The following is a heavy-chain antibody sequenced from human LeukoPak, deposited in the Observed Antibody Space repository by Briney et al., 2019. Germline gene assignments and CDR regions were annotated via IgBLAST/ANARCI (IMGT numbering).Heavy chain of an antibody. J-gene: IGHJ4*02. CDR1: GGSISSYY. CDR2: IYYSGST. D-gene: IGHD3-9*01. V-gene: IGHV4-59*01. Sequence: SETLSLTCTVSGGSISSYYWSWIRQPPGKRLEWIGHIYYSGSTNYNPSLKSRVTISVDTSKNQFSLKLSSVTAADTAVYYCASRSGILSGYQDTLYYFDSWGQGTLVTVSS. CDR3: ASRSGILSGYQDTLYYFDS.